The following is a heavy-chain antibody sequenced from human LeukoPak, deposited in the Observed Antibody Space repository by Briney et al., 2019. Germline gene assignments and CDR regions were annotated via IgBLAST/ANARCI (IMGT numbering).Heavy chain of an antibody. V-gene: IGHV4-61*02. CDR3: ARGSDGGYDSSGYFDY. D-gene: IGHD3-22*01. CDR1: GDSISSGDYY. CDR2: IYTSGST. J-gene: IGHJ4*02. Sequence: PSETLSLTCTVSGDSISSGDYYWSWIRQPAGKGLEWIGRIYTSGSTNYNPSLKSRVTMSVDTSKNQFSLKLSSVTAADTAVYYCARGSDGGYDSSGYFDYWGQGTLVTVSS.